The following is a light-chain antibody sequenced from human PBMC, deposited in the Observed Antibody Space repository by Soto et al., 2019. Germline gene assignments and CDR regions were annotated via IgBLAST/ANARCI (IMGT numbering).Light chain of an antibody. V-gene: IGKV1-9*01. Sequence: DIQLTQSPSFLSASVGDRVTVTCRSSQDIGSYLAWYQQKPGKAPKVLIYGASTLQSGVPPRFGGSGSGTAFTLTISSLQPEDSANYFCQQVHDYPITFGGGTK. J-gene: IGKJ4*01. CDR2: GAS. CDR3: QQVHDYPIT. CDR1: QDIGSY.